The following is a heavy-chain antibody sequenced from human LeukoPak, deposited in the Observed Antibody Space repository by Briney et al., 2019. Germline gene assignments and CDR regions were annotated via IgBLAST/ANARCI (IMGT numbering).Heavy chain of an antibody. CDR3: TRHVVVVAADDAFDI. Sequence: PGGSLRLSCAASGFTFSGSAMHWVRQASGKGMEWVGRIRSKANSYATAYAASVKGMFTISRDDSKNTAYLQMNSLKTEDTAVYYCTRHVVVVAADDAFDIWGQGTMVTVSS. CDR2: IRSKANSYAT. CDR1: GFTFSGSA. J-gene: IGHJ3*02. D-gene: IGHD2-15*01. V-gene: IGHV3-73*01.